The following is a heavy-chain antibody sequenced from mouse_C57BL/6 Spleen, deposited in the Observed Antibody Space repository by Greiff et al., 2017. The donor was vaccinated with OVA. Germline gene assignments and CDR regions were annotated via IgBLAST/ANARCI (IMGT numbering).Heavy chain of an antibody. Sequence: QVQLQQSGAELVKPGASVKMSCKASGYTFTSYWITWVKQRPGQGLEWIGDIYPGSGSTNYNEKFKSKATLTVDTSSSTAYMQLSSLTSEDSAVYYCARGRGYSYAMDYWGQGTSVTVSS. CDR3: ARGRGYSYAMDY. J-gene: IGHJ4*01. CDR2: IYPGSGST. V-gene: IGHV1-55*01. CDR1: GYTFTSYW. D-gene: IGHD2-3*01.